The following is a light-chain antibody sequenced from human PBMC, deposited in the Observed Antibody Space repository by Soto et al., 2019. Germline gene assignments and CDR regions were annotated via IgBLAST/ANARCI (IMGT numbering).Light chain of an antibody. Sequence: EIVLTQSPATLSLSPGERATLSCRASQSVSSYLAWYQQKPGQAPRLLIYGASSRATGIPGRFSGSGSGTDFTLTISRLEPEDFAVYYCQQYGSSRGTFGQGTKVDI. J-gene: IGKJ1*01. CDR2: GAS. CDR1: QSVSSY. V-gene: IGKV3-20*01. CDR3: QQYGSSRGT.